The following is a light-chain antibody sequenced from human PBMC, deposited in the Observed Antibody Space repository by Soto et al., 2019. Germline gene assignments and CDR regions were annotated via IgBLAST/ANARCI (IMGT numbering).Light chain of an antibody. Sequence: ETVMTQSPATLSVSPGERATLSCRASQSVRSSLAWYQQKPGQAPRLLIYGASTRATGIPARFSGSGSGTEFTLTIASLQSEDFAVYYCQQYNSWPPWTFGQGTKVDI. CDR1: QSVRSS. V-gene: IGKV3-15*01. CDR3: QQYNSWPPWT. J-gene: IGKJ1*01. CDR2: GAS.